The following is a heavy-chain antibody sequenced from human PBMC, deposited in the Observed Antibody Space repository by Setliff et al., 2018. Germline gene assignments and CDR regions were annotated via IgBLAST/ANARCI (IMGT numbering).Heavy chain of an antibody. Sequence: NPSETLSLTCTVSGGSISSYYWSWIRQPPGKGLEWIGYIYYSGSTNYNPSLKSRVTISVDTSKNQFSLKLSSVTAADTAVYYCASSEWQFLEWGYYYYYMAVWGKGTTVTVSS. CDR1: GGSISSYY. D-gene: IGHD3-3*01. CDR2: IYYSGST. V-gene: IGHV4-59*01. CDR3: ASSEWQFLEWGYYYYYMAV. J-gene: IGHJ6*03.